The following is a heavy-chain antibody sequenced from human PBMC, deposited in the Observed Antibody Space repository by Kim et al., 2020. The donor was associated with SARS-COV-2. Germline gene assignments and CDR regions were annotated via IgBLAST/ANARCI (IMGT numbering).Heavy chain of an antibody. CDR2: LSHGGTAK. J-gene: IGHJ1*01. CDR3: ARSISVLESPRFWVYF. D-gene: IGHD3-10*01. CDR1: GFTFNNYW. Sequence: GGSLRLSCAASGFTFNNYWMTWVRQAPGKGLEWVASLSHGGTAKFYADSVKGRFTIYRDNAKNSVLLQMSSLRVEDTGVYYCARSISVLESPRFWVYF. V-gene: IGHV3-7*03.